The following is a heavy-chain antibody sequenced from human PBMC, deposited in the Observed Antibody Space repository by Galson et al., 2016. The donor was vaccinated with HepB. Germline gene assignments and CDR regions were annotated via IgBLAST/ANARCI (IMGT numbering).Heavy chain of an antibody. CDR1: GLTFSNYW. V-gene: IGHV3-74*01. D-gene: IGHD2-8*01. CDR3: TRPFCTNGVCYWAYGMDV. J-gene: IGHJ6*02. CDR2: INSDGSST. Sequence: SLRLSCAASGLTFSNYWMHWVRQAPGKGLVWISRINSDGSSTSYADSVKGRFTISRDNAKNTLYLQMNSLRADDTAVYYCTRPFCTNGVCYWAYGMDVWGQGTTVAVSS.